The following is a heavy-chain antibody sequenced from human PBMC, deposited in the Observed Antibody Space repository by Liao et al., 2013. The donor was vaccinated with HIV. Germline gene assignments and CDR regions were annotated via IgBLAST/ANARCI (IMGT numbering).Heavy chain of an antibody. V-gene: IGHV4-34*02. J-gene: IGHJ5*02. CDR2: IDQSGST. Sequence: QVQLQQWGAGLLQPSETLSLTCAVSGGSFSDYYWSWIRQIPGKGLEWIGEIDQSGSTNYNPSLETRVTILVDTSKNQFSLRVRSVTAADTAVYYCARSSLLVRWFDPWGQGTLVTVSS. CDR3: ARSSLLVRWFDP. CDR1: GGSFSDYY.